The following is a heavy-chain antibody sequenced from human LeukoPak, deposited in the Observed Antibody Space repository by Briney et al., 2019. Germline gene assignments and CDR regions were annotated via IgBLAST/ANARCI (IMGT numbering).Heavy chain of an antibody. V-gene: IGHV3-7*01. Sequence: GGSLRLSCAASGFTFTRYWMSWVRQAPGKGLEWVANINENGSEKKYLDSVKGRFTISRDNARNFVYLQLNSLRAEDTAIYYCARDLEGSGSFYRPSYDYWGQGTLVTVSS. CDR3: ARDLEGSGSFYRPSYDY. CDR2: INENGSEK. J-gene: IGHJ4*02. D-gene: IGHD3-10*01. CDR1: GFTFTRYW.